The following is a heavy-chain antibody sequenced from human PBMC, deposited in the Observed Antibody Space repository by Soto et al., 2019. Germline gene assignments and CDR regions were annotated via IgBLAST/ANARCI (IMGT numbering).Heavy chain of an antibody. D-gene: IGHD6-13*01. CDR2: ISSSSSYI. V-gene: IGHV3-21*01. CDR1: GFTFSSYS. CDR3: ARDPLGIAAAGSWFDP. J-gene: IGHJ5*02. Sequence: EVQLVESGGGLVEPGGSLRLSCAASGFTFSSYSMNWVRQAPGKGLEWVSSISSSSSYIYYADSVKGRFTISRDNAKNSLYLQMNSLRAEDTAVYYCARDPLGIAAAGSWFDPWGQGTLVTVSS.